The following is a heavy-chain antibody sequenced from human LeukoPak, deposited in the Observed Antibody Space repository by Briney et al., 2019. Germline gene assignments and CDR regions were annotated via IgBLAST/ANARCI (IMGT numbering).Heavy chain of an antibody. CDR1: GFTFSSYW. D-gene: IGHD6-6*01. CDR3: TRHPDSIAGSPH. CDR2: IDTAGSGT. J-gene: IGHJ1*01. Sequence: GGSLRLSCAASGFTFSSYWMHWVRQAPGKGLVWVSRIDTAGSGTTYADSVKGRFTISRDNAKNTVYLQMNSLKTEDTAVYYCTRHPDSIAGSPHWGQGTLVTVSS. V-gene: IGHV3-74*01.